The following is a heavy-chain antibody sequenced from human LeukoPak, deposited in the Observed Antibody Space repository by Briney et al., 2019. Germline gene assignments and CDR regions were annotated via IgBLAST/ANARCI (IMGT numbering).Heavy chain of an antibody. CDR1: GYTFSGYY. V-gene: IGHV1-2*06. J-gene: IGHJ4*02. Sequence: ASVKVSCKASGYTFSGYYIHWVRQAPGQGLEGMGRIDPNSGVTNYARRFQGRVTMTRDTSIKTAYMELRRLRSDDTAVYYCARVAYFYDSSGECFDYWGQGTRVTVSS. CDR2: IDPNSGVT. D-gene: IGHD3-22*01. CDR3: ARVAYFYDSSGECFDY.